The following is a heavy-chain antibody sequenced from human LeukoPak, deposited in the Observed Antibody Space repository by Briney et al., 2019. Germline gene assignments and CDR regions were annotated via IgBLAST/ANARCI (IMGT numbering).Heavy chain of an antibody. CDR3: ARSLWFGELYGY. CDR1: GYTFTGYY. V-gene: IGHV1-2*02. J-gene: IGHJ4*02. CDR2: INPNSGGT. Sequence: ASVKVSCKASGYTFTGYYMHWVRQAPGQGLEWMAWINPNSGGTNYAQKFQGRVTMTRDTSISTAYTELSRLRSDDTAVYYCARSLWFGELYGYWGQGTLVTVSS. D-gene: IGHD3-10*01.